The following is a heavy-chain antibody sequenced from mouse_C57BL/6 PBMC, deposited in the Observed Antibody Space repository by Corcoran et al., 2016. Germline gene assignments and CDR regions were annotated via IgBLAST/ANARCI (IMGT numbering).Heavy chain of an antibody. D-gene: IGHD4-1*01. CDR3: ARSELGLFDY. CDR2: INTYSGVP. V-gene: IGHV9-3*01. CDR1: GYTFTTYG. Sequence: QIQLVQSGPELKKPGETVKISCKASGYTFTTYGMSWVKQAPGTGLKWMGWINTYSGVPTYSDDFKGRFAFSLETTASTAYLQINNLKNEDTATYFCARSELGLFDYGGQGTTLTASA. J-gene: IGHJ2*01.